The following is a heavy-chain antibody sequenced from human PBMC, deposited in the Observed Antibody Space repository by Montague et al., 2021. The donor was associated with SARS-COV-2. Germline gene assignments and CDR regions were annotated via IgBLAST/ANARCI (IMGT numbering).Heavy chain of an antibody. J-gene: IGHJ4*02. Sequence: SLRLSCAASGFTFSDYYMSWIRQAPGKGLEWVSYISSSSSYTNYADSVKGRFTISRDNAKNSLYLQMNSLRAEDTAVYYCARGTSTINMIVVVITGIGYYFDYWGQGTLVTVSS. CDR2: ISSSSSYT. CDR1: GFTFSDYY. D-gene: IGHD3-22*01. V-gene: IGHV3-11*05. CDR3: ARGTSTINMIVVVITGIGYYFDY.